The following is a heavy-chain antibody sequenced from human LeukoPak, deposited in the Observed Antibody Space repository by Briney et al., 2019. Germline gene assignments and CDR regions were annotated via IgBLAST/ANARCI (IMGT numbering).Heavy chain of an antibody. D-gene: IGHD6-6*01. V-gene: IGHV4-4*07. Sequence: SETLSLTCTVSGGSISSYYWSWIRQPAGKGLEWIGRIYTSGSTNYNPSLKSRVTISVDTSKNQFSLKLSSVTAADTAVYDCARVAVGSIGYGYYYYMDVWGKGTTVTVSS. J-gene: IGHJ6*03. CDR3: ARVAVGSIGYGYYYYMDV. CDR1: GGSISSYY. CDR2: IYTSGST.